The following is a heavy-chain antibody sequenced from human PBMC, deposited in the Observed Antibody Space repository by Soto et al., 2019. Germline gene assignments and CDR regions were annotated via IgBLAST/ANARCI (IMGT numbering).Heavy chain of an antibody. D-gene: IGHD6-6*01. CDR2: FDPEDGET. V-gene: IGHV1-24*01. CDR3: ATYIAARTGFDY. Sequence: ASVKVSCKVSGYTLTELSMHWVRQAPGKGLEWMGGFDPEDGETIYAQKFQGRVTMTEDTSTDPAYMELSSLRSEDTAVYYCATYIAARTGFDYWGQGTLVTVSS. CDR1: GYTLTELS. J-gene: IGHJ4*02.